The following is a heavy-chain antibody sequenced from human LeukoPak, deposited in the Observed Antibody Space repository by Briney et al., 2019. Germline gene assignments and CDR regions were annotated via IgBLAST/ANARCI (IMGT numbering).Heavy chain of an antibody. CDR3: TRDFGRSSYYFDF. CDR2: IKQDGSEK. CDR1: GFTSNGYW. Sequence: GGSLRLSCAASGFTSNGYWMSWVRQAPGKGLEWVANIKQDGSEKYYVDSVRGRLTISRDNAENSLFLQMNRLRVEDTAVYYCTRDFGRSSYYFDFWGQGTLVTVSS. J-gene: IGHJ4*02. V-gene: IGHV3-7*01. D-gene: IGHD3-3*01.